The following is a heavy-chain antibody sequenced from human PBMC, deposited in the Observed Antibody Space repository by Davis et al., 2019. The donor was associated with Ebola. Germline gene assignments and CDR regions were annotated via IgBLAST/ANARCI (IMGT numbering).Heavy chain of an antibody. J-gene: IGHJ4*02. V-gene: IGHV1-18*01. CDR2: ISAYNGNT. CDR3: ARGLLGYCTNGVCYTGDY. D-gene: IGHD2-8*01. CDR1: GSTFTSYG. Sequence: ASVKVSCKASGSTFTSYGITWVRQAPGQGLEWMGWISAYNGNTNYAQELRGRVTMTTDTSTSTAYMELRSLRSDDTAVYYCARGLLGYCTNGVCYTGDYWGQGTLVTVSS.